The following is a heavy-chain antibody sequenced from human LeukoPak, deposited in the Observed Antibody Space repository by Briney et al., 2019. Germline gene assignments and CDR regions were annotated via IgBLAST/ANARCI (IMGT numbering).Heavy chain of an antibody. CDR3: ARSTEYSSGLNGGYYFDY. J-gene: IGHJ4*02. Sequence: ASVKVSCKASGYTFTNYAIHWVRQAPGQGLEWMGWINGGNGNTKYSQKFQDRVTITRDTSASTAYMELSSLRSEATAIYYCARSTEYSSGLNGGYYFDYWGQGTLVTVSS. CDR2: INGGNGNT. V-gene: IGHV1-3*01. CDR1: GYTFTNYA. D-gene: IGHD6-19*01.